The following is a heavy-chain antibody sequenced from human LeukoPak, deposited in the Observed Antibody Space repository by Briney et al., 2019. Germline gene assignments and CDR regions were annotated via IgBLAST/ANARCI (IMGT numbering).Heavy chain of an antibody. V-gene: IGHV1-2*02. Sequence: ASVKVSCKASGYTFTGYYMHWVRQAPGQGLEWMGWINPNSGGTNYAQKFQGRVTMTRDTPISTAYMELSRLRSDDTAVYYCARGKLTFGELFLNYHYMDVWGKGTTVTISS. CDR2: INPNSGGT. CDR3: ARGKLTFGELFLNYHYMDV. J-gene: IGHJ6*03. CDR1: GYTFTGYY. D-gene: IGHD3-10*01.